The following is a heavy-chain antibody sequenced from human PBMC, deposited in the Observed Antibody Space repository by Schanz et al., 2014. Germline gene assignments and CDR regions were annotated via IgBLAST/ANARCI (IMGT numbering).Heavy chain of an antibody. CDR1: GFTFSSYA. V-gene: IGHV3-23*04. CDR3: AKQIHYDILTVTRN. D-gene: IGHD3-9*01. J-gene: IGHJ4*02. CDR2: LSGSGGST. Sequence: DLVESGGGLIQRGESLRLSCSASGFTFSSYAMSWVRQAPGKGLEWVSALSGSGGSTYYADSVKGRFTISRDNSKNTLYLQMNSLRAEDTAVYYCAKQIHYDILTVTRNWGQGTLXTVSS.